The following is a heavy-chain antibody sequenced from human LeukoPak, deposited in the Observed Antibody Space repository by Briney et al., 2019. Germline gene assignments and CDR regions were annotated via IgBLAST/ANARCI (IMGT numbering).Heavy chain of an antibody. CDR2: ISGSGGST. Sequence: GGSLRLSCAASGVTCSTYVMSWVRQAPGKGLEWVSAISGSGGSTYSADSVKRRFTISRDNSKNTLYLQMNILRADDTALYFCAKGSSTSRPYYFDSWGQGTLVTVSS. CDR3: AKGSSTSRPYYFDS. CDR1: GVTCSTYV. V-gene: IGHV3-23*01. D-gene: IGHD2-2*01. J-gene: IGHJ4*02.